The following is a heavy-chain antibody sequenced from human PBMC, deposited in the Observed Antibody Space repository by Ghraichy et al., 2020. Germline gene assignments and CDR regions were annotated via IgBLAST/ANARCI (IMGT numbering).Heavy chain of an antibody. V-gene: IGHV3-11*05. CDR3: ARGADSSSWYPGNY. CDR1: GFTFSDYY. Sequence: GGSLRLSCAASGFTFSDYYMSWILQAPGKGLECISYISGTSSYTNYADSVKGRFTISRDNAKNSLYLQMNSLRAEDTAVYYCARGADSSSWYPGNYWGQGTLVTVSS. CDR2: ISGTSSYT. D-gene: IGHD6-13*01. J-gene: IGHJ4*02.